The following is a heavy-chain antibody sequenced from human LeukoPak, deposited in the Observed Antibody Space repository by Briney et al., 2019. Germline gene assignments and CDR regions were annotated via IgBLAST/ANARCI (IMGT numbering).Heavy chain of an antibody. V-gene: IGHV1-2*02. CDR2: INPNSGGT. CDR3: ARDSSSGWYAPDY. J-gene: IGHJ4*02. Sequence: GASVTVSCKASGYTFTSYYMHWVRQPPGQGLEWMGWINPNSGGTNYAQKFQGRVTMTRDTSISTAYMELSRLRSDDTAVYYCARDSSSGWYAPDYWGQGTLVTVSS. CDR1: GYTFTSYY. D-gene: IGHD6-19*01.